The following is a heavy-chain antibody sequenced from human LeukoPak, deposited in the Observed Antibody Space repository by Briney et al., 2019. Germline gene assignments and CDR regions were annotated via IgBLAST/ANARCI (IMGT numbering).Heavy chain of an antibody. Sequence: ASVKVSCKASGGTFSSYAISWVRQAPGQGLEWMGGIIPIFGTANYAQKFQGRVTMTRNTSISTAYMELSSLRSEDTAVYYCARGRRITMVRGVIRPYYMDVWGKGTTVTISS. D-gene: IGHD3-10*01. CDR2: IIPIFGTA. CDR3: ARGRRITMVRGVIRPYYMDV. J-gene: IGHJ6*03. V-gene: IGHV1-69*05. CDR1: GGTFSSYA.